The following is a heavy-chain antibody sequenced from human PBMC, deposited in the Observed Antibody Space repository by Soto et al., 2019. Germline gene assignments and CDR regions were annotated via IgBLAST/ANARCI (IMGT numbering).Heavy chain of an antibody. J-gene: IGHJ5*02. D-gene: IGHD4-4*01. CDR2: ISPRGCT. CDR1: GDALGGGVY. V-gene: IGHV4-30-4*08. CDR3: DRSGVTTIVIPTHWFDP. Sequence: TLSLTCTDYGDALGGGVYWSWIRQFPGRGLEWIGCISPRGCTYYNPALNKRISISLNTSQNQFSMKRVSVSAADTASDHCDRSGVTTIVIPTHWFDPLCPGILGTVS.